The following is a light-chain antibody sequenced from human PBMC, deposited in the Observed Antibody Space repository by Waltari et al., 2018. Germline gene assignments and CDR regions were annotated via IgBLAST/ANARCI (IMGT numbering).Light chain of an antibody. J-gene: IGLJ2*01. CDR2: RNT. V-gene: IGLV3-25*03. CDR3: QSADDSGDHVL. Sequence: SPGLTHPPSVSVPPGPTALITCSGDELADKHITSFQQKSGQAPVVVIRRNTGRPSGIPERFSASDSGTTGTLVISGVQAEDEAEYYCQSADDSGDHVLFGGGTKLTVL. CDR1: ELADKH.